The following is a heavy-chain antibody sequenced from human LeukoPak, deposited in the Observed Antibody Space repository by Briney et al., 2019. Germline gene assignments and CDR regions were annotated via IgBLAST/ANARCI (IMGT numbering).Heavy chain of an antibody. J-gene: IGHJ3*02. CDR2: ISSSGSST. Sequence: GGSLRLSCAASGFTFSSYAMSWVRQAPGKGLEWVSAISSSGSSTSYRDSVKGRFTISRDNSKNTLYLQMSSLRAEDTAVYYCAKDSGSYPSDAFDIWGQGTMVTVSS. V-gene: IGHV3-23*01. D-gene: IGHD1-26*01. CDR3: AKDSGSYPSDAFDI. CDR1: GFTFSSYA.